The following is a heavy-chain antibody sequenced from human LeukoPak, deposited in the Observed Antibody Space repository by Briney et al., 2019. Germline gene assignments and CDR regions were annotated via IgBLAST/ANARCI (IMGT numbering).Heavy chain of an antibody. CDR3: AKDIWHYGSGSYSPTFDY. CDR1: GFTFDDYA. CDR2: ISWNSGSI. J-gene: IGHJ4*02. D-gene: IGHD3-10*01. V-gene: IGHV3-9*01. Sequence: PGGSLRLSCAASGFTFDDYAMHWVRQAPGKGLEWVSGISWNSGSIGYADSVKGRFTISRDNAKNSLYLQMNSLRAEDTALYYCAKDIWHYGSGSYSPTFDYWGQGTLVTVSS.